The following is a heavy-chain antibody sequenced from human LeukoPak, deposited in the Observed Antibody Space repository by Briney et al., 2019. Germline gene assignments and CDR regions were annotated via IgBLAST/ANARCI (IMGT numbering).Heavy chain of an antibody. Sequence: ASVKVSFKASGYTFSSYYMRWARQAPGQGLEWVGRIDPNDGSTIYARNLQGRVTMTSDTSTSTVYMELSSLRPEDTAVYYCARGGPYHGWDYWGQGTLVTVSS. CDR2: IDPNDGST. D-gene: IGHD2-15*01. V-gene: IGHV1-46*01. CDR1: GYTFSSYY. CDR3: ARGGPYHGWDY. J-gene: IGHJ4*02.